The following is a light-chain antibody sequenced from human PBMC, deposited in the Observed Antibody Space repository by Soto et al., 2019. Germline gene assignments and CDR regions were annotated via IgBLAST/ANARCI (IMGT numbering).Light chain of an antibody. CDR2: KAS. CDR1: QSISSW. J-gene: IGKJ2*01. CDR3: QQYNSYSSYT. V-gene: IGKV1-5*03. Sequence: DIQMTQSPSTLSASVGDRVTITCRASQSISSWLAWYQQKPGKAPNLLIYKASSLESGVPSRFSGSGSGTEFTLTIRSLQPDDFATYYCQQYNSYSSYTFGQGTKVEIK.